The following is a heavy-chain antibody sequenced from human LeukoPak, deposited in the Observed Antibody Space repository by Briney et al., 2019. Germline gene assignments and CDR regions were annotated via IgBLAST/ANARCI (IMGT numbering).Heavy chain of an antibody. V-gene: IGHV1-18*01. J-gene: IGHJ5*02. CDR3: ARVRQQLVLWWFDP. D-gene: IGHD6-13*01. Sequence: ASVKVSCKASGYTFTSYGISWVRQAPGQGLEWMGWISAYNGNTNYAQKLQGRVTMTTDTSTSTAYMELRSLRSDDTAVYYCARVRQQLVLWWFDPWGQGTLVTVSS. CDR1: GYTFTSYG. CDR2: ISAYNGNT.